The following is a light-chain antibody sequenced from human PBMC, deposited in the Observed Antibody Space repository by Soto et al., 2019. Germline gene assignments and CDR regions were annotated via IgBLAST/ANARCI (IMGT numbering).Light chain of an antibody. CDR3: QSYDSTTVV. CDR2: KDN. Sequence: NFMLTQPHSVSESPGKTVTISCTRSSGGIASNYVQWYQQRPGSAPTTVIYKDNQRPSGVPARFSGSTDGSSNSASLTISGLQTEDEADYYCQSYDSTTVVFGGGTKITVL. J-gene: IGLJ2*01. CDR1: SGGIASNY. V-gene: IGLV6-57*04.